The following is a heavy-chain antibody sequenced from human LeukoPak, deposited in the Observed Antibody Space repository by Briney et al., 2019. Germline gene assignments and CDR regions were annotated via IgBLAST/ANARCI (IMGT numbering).Heavy chain of an antibody. D-gene: IGHD3-22*01. Sequence: GSLRLSCAASGFTFSSYWMHWGRQAPGKGLEWVANIKQDGSEKYYVDSVKGRFTISRDNAKNSLYLQMNSLRAEDTAVYYCARDVTYYYDSSGYRLNYWGQGTLVTVSS. CDR2: IKQDGSEK. CDR3: ARDVTYYYDSSGYRLNY. CDR1: GFTFSSYW. J-gene: IGHJ4*02. V-gene: IGHV3-7*01.